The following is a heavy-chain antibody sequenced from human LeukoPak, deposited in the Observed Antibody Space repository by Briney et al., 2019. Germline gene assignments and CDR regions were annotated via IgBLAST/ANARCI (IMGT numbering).Heavy chain of an antibody. CDR1: GFTFSSYW. D-gene: IGHD2-15*01. J-gene: IGHJ4*02. Sequence: PGGSLRLSCAASGFTFSSYWMGWVRQAPGKGPEWVAHIKEDGSEKYYVVSVKGRFTMFRDNAKNSLYLQMNSLRAEDTALYYCARDLGYCSGRACYSVFDYWGQGTLVTVAS. V-gene: IGHV3-7*01. CDR2: IKEDGSEK. CDR3: ARDLGYCSGRACYSVFDY.